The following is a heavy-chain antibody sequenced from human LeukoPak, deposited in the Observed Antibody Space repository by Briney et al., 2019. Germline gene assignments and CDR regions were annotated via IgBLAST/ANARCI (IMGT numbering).Heavy chain of an antibody. V-gene: IGHV4-34*01. D-gene: IGHD6-6*01. J-gene: IGHJ5*02. CDR3: ARSIGTIARRFDP. CDR1: GGSFSGYY. Sequence: PSETLSLTCAVYGGSFSGYYWSWIRQPPGKGLEWLGEINHSGSTNYNPSPKSRVTISVDTSKNQFSLKLSSVTAADTAVYYCARSIGTIARRFDPWGQGTLVTVSS. CDR2: INHSGST.